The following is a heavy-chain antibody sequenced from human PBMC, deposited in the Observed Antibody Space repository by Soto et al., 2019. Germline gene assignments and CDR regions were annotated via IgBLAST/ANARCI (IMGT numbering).Heavy chain of an antibody. V-gene: IGHV1-69*02. CDR1: GDTFNFYT. D-gene: IGHD3-10*01. Sequence: SVKVSCKASGDTFNFYTINWVRQAPGLGLEWMGRFNPILSFSNSALKFQGRVTLTADKSTSTAYMVLSSLRPEDTAIYYCATSFGSGSRVFDYCGKGALVTVSS. CDR3: ATSFGSGSRVFDY. J-gene: IGHJ4*02. CDR2: FNPILSFS.